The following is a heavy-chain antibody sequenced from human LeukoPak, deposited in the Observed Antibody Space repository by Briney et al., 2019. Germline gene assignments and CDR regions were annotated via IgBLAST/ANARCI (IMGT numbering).Heavy chain of an antibody. CDR3: TTGPPAAVRYYYYYGMDV. CDR1: GFTFSNAW. Sequence: GGSLRLSCAASGFTFSNAWMSWVRQAPGKGLEWVGRIKSKTDGGTTDYAAPVKGRFTISRDDSKTTLYLQMNSLKTEDTAVYYCTTGPPAAVRYYYYYGMDVWGQGTTVTVSS. D-gene: IGHD6-13*01. V-gene: IGHV3-15*01. CDR2: IKSKTDGGTT. J-gene: IGHJ6*02.